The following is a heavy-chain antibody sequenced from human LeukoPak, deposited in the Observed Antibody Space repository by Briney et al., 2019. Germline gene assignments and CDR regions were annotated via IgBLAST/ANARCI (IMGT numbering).Heavy chain of an antibody. CDR2: IYYSGST. J-gene: IGHJ6*02. V-gene: IGHV4-59*01. CDR3: ARVGYYYYGMDV. Sequence: PSETLPLTCTVSGGSISSYYLSWIRQPPGKGLEWIGYIYYSGSTNYNPSLKSRVTISADTSKSQFSLKLSSVIAADTAVYYCARVGYYYYGMDVWGQGTTVTVSS. CDR1: GGSISSYY.